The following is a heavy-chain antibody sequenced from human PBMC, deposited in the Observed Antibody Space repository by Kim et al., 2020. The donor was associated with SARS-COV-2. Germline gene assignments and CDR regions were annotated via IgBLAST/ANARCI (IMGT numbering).Heavy chain of an antibody. Sequence: SETLSLTCTVSGGSISSSSYYWGWIRQPPGKGLEWIGSIYYSGSTYYNPSLKSRVTISVDTSKNQFSLKLSSVTAADTAVYYCARDVYYDSTTHGWFDPWGQGTLVTVSS. CDR2: IYYSGST. CDR1: GGSISSSSYY. V-gene: IGHV4-39*07. J-gene: IGHJ5*02. D-gene: IGHD3-22*01. CDR3: ARDVYYDSTTHGWFDP.